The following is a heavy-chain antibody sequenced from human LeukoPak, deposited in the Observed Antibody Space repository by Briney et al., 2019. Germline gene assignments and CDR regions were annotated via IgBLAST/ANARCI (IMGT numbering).Heavy chain of an antibody. V-gene: IGHV3-23*01. J-gene: IGHJ5*02. CDR3: VSVGATTEDP. D-gene: IGHD1-26*01. CDR2: ISGSGGNT. CDR1: GFAFSSCA. Sequence: PGGSLRLSCAASGFAFSSCAMSWVRQAPGKGLEWVSAISGSGGNTFYADSVKGRFTISRDNSKNTVYLQMTSLRAEDTAVYFCVSVGATTEDPSGQGTLVTVSS.